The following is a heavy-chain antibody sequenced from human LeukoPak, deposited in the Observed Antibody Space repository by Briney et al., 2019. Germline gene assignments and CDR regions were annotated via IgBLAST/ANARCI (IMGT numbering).Heavy chain of an antibody. CDR3: ARDGVRDGLYFDR. D-gene: IGHD5-24*01. V-gene: IGHV3-7*01. CDR2: INQDGSEK. CDR1: GFTFSSYW. J-gene: IGHJ4*02. Sequence: PGGSLRLSCAASGFTFSSYWMNWVRQAPGKGLDWVASINQDGSEKYYLDSVKGRFTISRDNAKNSLYLQMNSLRDEDTAVYSCARDGVRDGLYFDRWGQGTLVTVSS.